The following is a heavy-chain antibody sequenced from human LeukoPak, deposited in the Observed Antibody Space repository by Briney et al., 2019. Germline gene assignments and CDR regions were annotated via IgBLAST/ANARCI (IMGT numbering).Heavy chain of an antibody. CDR3: ARDQVSYVWGSYRYIPYSAFDI. V-gene: IGHV4-39*07. J-gene: IGHJ3*02. CDR2: IYSSGNT. D-gene: IGHD3-16*02. Sequence: PSETLSLTCTVSGASISSNNYYWGWVRQPPGKGLEWIGNIYSSGNTYYNASLKSRVTIYIDTSKNQFSLNLSSVTAADTAVYYCARDQVSYVWGSYRYIPYSAFDIWGQGTMVTVSS. CDR1: GASISSNNYY.